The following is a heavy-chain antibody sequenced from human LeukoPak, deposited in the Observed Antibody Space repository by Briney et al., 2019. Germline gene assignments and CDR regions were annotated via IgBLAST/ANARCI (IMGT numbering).Heavy chain of an antibody. CDR1: GGSINSSSYY. CDR2: ICYSGST. D-gene: IGHD2-15*01. CDR3: AGRYCSGGSCYRRVDY. J-gene: IGHJ4*02. Sequence: SETLSLTCTVSGGSINSSSYYWGWIRQPPGKGLEWIGSICYSGSTYYNPSLKSRVTISVDTSKNQFSLKLSSVTAADTAVYYCAGRYCSGGSCYRRVDYWGQGTLATVTS. V-gene: IGHV4-39*01.